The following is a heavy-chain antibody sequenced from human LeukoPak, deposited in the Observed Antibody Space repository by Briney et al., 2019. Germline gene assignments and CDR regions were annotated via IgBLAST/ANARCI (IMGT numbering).Heavy chain of an antibody. Sequence: GRSLRLSCAASGFTFSSYAMHWVRQAPGKGLEWVAVISYDGSNKYYADSVKGRFTISRDNSKNTLYLQMNSLRAEDTAVYYCARATTYYYDSSALYWGQGTLVTVSS. J-gene: IGHJ4*02. CDR1: GFTFSSYA. V-gene: IGHV3-30-3*01. CDR3: ARATTYYYDSSALY. D-gene: IGHD3-22*01. CDR2: ISYDGSNK.